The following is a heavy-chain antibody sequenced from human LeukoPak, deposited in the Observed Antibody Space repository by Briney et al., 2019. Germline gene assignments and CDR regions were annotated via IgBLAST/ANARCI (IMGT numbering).Heavy chain of an antibody. D-gene: IGHD3-3*02. CDR3: ARDSFSDYYYYMDV. Sequence: GGSLRLSCAASGFTFSTYEMHWVRPAPGKGLEWVSYISRGGNFIYYADSVKGRFTISRDDAKNSLFLQMNSLRGEDTAVYYCARDSFSDYYYYMDVWGKGTTVTVSS. J-gene: IGHJ6*03. CDR2: ISRGGNFI. CDR1: GFTFSTYE. V-gene: IGHV3-48*03.